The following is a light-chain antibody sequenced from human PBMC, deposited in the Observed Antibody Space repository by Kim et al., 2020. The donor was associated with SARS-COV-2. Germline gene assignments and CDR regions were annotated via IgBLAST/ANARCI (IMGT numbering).Light chain of an antibody. CDR1: DIGTKS. CDR3: QVWDSSSDHVV. V-gene: IGLV3-21*04. J-gene: IGLJ3*02. CDR2: NDS. Sequence: SYELTQPPSVSVAPGKTATITCGGNDIGTKSVHWYQQRPGQAPVMVINNDSDRPSEIPERFSGSNAGNTATLTISRVEAGDEADYYCQVWDSSSDHVVFGGGTQLTVL.